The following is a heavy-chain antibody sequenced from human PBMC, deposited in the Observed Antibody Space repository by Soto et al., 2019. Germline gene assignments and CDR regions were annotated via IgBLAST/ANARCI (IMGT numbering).Heavy chain of an antibody. Sequence: PXGTLSLTCAVYGGSFSGYYWSWIRQPPGKGLEWIGEINHSGSTNYNPSLKSRITISVDTSKNQFSLKLSSVTAADTAVYYCARGRVLRFLEWFPDSFDYWGQGTLVTVSS. CDR3: ARGRVLRFLEWFPDSFDY. V-gene: IGHV4-34*01. CDR1: GGSFSGYY. D-gene: IGHD3-3*01. CDR2: INHSGST. J-gene: IGHJ4*02.